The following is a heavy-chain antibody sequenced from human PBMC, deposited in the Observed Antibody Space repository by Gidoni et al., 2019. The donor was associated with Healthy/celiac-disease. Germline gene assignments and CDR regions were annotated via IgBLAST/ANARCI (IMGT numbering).Heavy chain of an antibody. Sequence: QVTLKESGPVLVKPTETLTLTCTVSGFSLSNARMGVSWIRQPPGKALEWLAHIFSNDEKSYSTSLKSRLTISQDTSKSQVVLTMTNMDPVDTATYYCARTDKAYDILTGYFYGMDVWGQGTTVTVSS. CDR1: GFSLSNARMG. CDR2: IFSNDEK. J-gene: IGHJ6*02. V-gene: IGHV2-26*01. CDR3: ARTDKAYDILTGYFYGMDV. D-gene: IGHD3-9*01.